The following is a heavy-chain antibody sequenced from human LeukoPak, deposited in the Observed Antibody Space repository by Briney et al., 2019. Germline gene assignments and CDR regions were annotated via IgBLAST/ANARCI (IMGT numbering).Heavy chain of an antibody. D-gene: IGHD4-11*01. Sequence: GGSLRLSCAASGFTFSTYGMHLVRQAPGKGLEWLAVSSYDGSNRFHADSVKGRFTISRDNSKNTLYLQMNSLRPEDTADYYCASGSAYSDYYYYGMDVWGQGTTVTVS. CDR1: GFTFSTYG. J-gene: IGHJ6*02. CDR3: ASGSAYSDYYYYGMDV. V-gene: IGHV3-30*03. CDR2: SSYDGSNR.